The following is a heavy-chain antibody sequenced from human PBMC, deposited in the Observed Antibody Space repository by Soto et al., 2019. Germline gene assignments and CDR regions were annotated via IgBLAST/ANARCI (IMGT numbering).Heavy chain of an antibody. J-gene: IGHJ3*02. D-gene: IGHD3-9*01. Sequence: GGSLRLSCAASGFTFSSYAMSWVRQAPGKGLEWVSAISGSGGSTYYADSVKGRFTISRDNSKNTLYLQMNSLRAEDTAVYYCAKTPPEITPPRYVLRYFDWLLTAFDIWGQGTMVTVSS. V-gene: IGHV3-23*01. CDR1: GFTFSSYA. CDR2: ISGSGGST. CDR3: AKTPPEITPPRYVLRYFDWLLTAFDI.